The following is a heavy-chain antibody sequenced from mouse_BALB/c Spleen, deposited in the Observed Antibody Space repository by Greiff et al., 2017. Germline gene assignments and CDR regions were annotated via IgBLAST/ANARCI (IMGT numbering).Heavy chain of an antibody. CDR2: IDPANGNT. J-gene: IGHJ4*01. CDR3: AIYGNYVEYAMDY. CDR1: DFNIKDTY. Sequence: EVQGVESGAELVKPGASVKLSCTASDFNIKDTYMHWVKQRPEQGLEWIGRIDPANGNTKYDPKFQGKATITADTSSNTAYLQLSSLTSEDTAVYYCAIYGNYVEYAMDYWGQGTSVTVSS. V-gene: IGHV14-3*02. D-gene: IGHD2-1*01.